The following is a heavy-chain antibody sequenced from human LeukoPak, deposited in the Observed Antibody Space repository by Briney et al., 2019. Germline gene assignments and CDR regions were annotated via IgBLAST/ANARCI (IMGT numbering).Heavy chain of an antibody. D-gene: IGHD3-9*01. CDR1: GGSFGGYY. J-gene: IGHJ4*02. CDR3: ARIRYFDWLRRYYFDY. CDR2: INHSGST. Sequence: SSETLSLTCAVYGGSFGGYYWSWIRQPPGKGLEWIGEINHSGSTNYNPSLKSRVTISVDTSKNQFSLKLSSVNAADTAVYYCARIRYFDWLRRYYFDYWGQGTLVTVSS. V-gene: IGHV4-34*01.